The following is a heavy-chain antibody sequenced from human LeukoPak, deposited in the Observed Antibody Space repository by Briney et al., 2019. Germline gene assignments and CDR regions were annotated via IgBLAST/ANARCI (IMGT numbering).Heavy chain of an antibody. Sequence: GESLNISCKGSVYSFTTYWIAWVRQMPGKGLEWMGIIYPGDSDIRYSPSFQGQVTISADKSISTAYQQWSSLKDSDTAMYYCARHTFGTYWSYEYWGQRTLVTVSS. CDR1: VYSFTTYW. V-gene: IGHV5-51*01. CDR2: IYPGDSDI. J-gene: IGHJ4*02. D-gene: IGHD2-8*02. CDR3: ARHTFGTYWSYEY.